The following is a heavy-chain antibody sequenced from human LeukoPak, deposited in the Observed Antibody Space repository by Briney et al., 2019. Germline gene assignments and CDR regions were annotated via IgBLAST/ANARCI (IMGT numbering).Heavy chain of an antibody. CDR1: GGSFSGYY. J-gene: IGHJ4*02. Sequence: SETLSLTCAVYGGSFSGYYWSWVRQPPGKGLEWIGEINHSGSTNYNPSLKSRVTISVDTSKNQFSLKLSSVTAADTAVYYCARGRNYVANWGQGTLVTVSS. D-gene: IGHD1-7*01. CDR3: ARGRNYVAN. V-gene: IGHV4-34*01. CDR2: INHSGST.